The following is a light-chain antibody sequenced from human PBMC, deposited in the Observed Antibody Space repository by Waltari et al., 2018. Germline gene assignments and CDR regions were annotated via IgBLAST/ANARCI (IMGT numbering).Light chain of an antibody. V-gene: IGLV2-14*01. J-gene: IGLJ2*01. Sequence: QSALTQPASVSGSPGQSISISCTGTSRDVGGYNFVSWYQRLPGKAPKLIIYEVGNRPSGGSNRFSGSKSGNTASLIISELQADDEADYYCCSYTRSGSLVFGGGTKLTVL. CDR3: CSYTRSGSLV. CDR2: EVG. CDR1: SRDVGGYNF.